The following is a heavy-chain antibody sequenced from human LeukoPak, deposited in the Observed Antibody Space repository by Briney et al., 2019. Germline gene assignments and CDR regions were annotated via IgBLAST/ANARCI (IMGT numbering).Heavy chain of an antibody. Sequence: ASVKVSCKASGGTFSSYAISWVRQAPGQGLEWMGGLIPIFGTANYAQKFQGRVTITADKSTSTAYMELGSLRSEDTAVYYCARWRNYDILTGDDAFDIWGQGTMVTVSS. CDR1: GGTFSSYA. J-gene: IGHJ3*02. CDR3: ARWRNYDILTGDDAFDI. V-gene: IGHV1-69*06. D-gene: IGHD3-9*01. CDR2: LIPIFGTA.